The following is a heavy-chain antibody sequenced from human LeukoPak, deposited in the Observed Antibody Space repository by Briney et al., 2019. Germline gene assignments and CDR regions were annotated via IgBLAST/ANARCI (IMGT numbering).Heavy chain of an antibody. CDR1: GGSIGSSDW. Sequence: SETLSLTCAVSGGSIGSSDWWSWVRQPPGKGLGWIGEIYHSGSTNYNPSLKRRVTISVDKSKNQFSLRLSSVTAADTAVYYGARVSSGATTVDYWGQGTLVAVSS. J-gene: IGHJ4*02. CDR2: IYHSGST. V-gene: IGHV4-4*02. CDR3: ARVSSGATTVDY. D-gene: IGHD1-26*01.